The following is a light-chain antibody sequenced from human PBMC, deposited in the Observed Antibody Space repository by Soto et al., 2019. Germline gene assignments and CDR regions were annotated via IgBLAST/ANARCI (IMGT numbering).Light chain of an antibody. Sequence: QSVLTQPASMSGSPGQSITISCTETSSDVGGYNYVSWYQRHPGKAPKLMIYEVSNRPSGVSNRFSGSKSGNTASLTISGLQAEDEADYYCSSSTINNTVLFGGGTKLTVL. V-gene: IGLV2-14*01. J-gene: IGLJ2*01. CDR2: EVS. CDR1: SSDVGGYNY. CDR3: SSSTINNTVL.